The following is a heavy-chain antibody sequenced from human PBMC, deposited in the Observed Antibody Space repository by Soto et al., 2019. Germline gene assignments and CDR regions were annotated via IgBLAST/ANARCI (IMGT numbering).Heavy chain of an antibody. CDR3: ARVVGYCTNGVCYGDDYGMDV. D-gene: IGHD2-8*01. CDR1: GGTFSSYA. Sequence: QVQLVQSGAEVKKPGSSVKVSCKASGGTFSSYAISWVRQAPGQGLEWMGGIIPIFGTANYAQKFQGRVRITADESTTTAYRELGSRRSEDTAVYYCARVVGYCTNGVCYGDDYGMDVWGQGTTVTVSS. CDR2: IIPIFGTA. V-gene: IGHV1-69*12. J-gene: IGHJ6*02.